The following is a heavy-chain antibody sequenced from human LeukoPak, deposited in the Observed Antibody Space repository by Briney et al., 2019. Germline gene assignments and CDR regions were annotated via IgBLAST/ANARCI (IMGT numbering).Heavy chain of an antibody. CDR3: ATQPRTTGTTKGYLDY. J-gene: IGHJ4*02. CDR2: IYYSGST. CDR1: GGSISSSSYY. V-gene: IGHV4-39*07. Sequence: SETLSLTCTVSGGSISSSSYYWGWIRQPPGKGLEWIGSIYYSGSTYYNPSLKSRVTISVDTSKNQFSLKLSSVTAADTAVYYCATQPRTTGTTKGYLDYWGQGILVTVSS. D-gene: IGHD1-1*01.